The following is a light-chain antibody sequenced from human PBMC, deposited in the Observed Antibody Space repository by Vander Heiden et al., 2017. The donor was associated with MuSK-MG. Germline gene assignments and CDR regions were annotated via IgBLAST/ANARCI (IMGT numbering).Light chain of an antibody. Sequence: DIQMTQSTSSLSASVGDRVTITSRARLSIRCYLNWYQQKPGKAPKLLIYGASSRHSGVPSRFSGSGSGTDFTLTISRLQPEDFATYYCQQSDSTPYTFGQGTKVEIK. CDR1: LSIRCY. CDR2: GAS. CDR3: QQSDSTPYT. J-gene: IGKJ2*01. V-gene: IGKV1-39*01.